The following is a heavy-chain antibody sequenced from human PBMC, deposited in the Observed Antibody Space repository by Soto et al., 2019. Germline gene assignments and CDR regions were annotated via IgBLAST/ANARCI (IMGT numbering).Heavy chain of an antibody. CDR3: TRKRFGMDV. CDR2: IKEDGSEK. J-gene: IGHJ6*02. V-gene: IGHV3-7*03. CDR1: GFAFSSSW. Sequence: PGGSLRLSCAASGFAFSSSWMSWVRQAPGKGLEWVANIKEDGSEKDYVDPVKGRFTITRDNAKNSLYLQMNNLRAEDTAVYFRTRKRFGMDVWGQGTTVTVSS.